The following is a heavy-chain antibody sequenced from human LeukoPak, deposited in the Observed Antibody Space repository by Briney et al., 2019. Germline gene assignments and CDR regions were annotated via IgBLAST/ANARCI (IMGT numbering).Heavy chain of an antibody. CDR2: ITNGGSTI. CDR1: GFIFSDYY. Sequence: GGSLRLSCAASGFIFSDYYMSWIRQAPGKGLEWVSYITNGGSTIHHADSVKGRFTISRDNAKKTLYLQMNSLRAEDTAVYYCARSIGLTGGGVDVWGQGTTVTVSS. D-gene: IGHD3-9*01. V-gene: IGHV3-11*01. CDR3: ARSIGLTGGGVDV. J-gene: IGHJ6*02.